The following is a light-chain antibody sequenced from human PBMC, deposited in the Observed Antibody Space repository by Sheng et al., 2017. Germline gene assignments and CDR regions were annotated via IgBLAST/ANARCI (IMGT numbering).Light chain of an antibody. CDR1: QNIGRW. J-gene: IGKJ1*01. Sequence: DIQMTQSPSTLSASVGDRVTITCRASQNIGRWLAWYQKKPGKPPKLLIYESSSLEGGVPSRFSGFGFGTEFTLTISSLQPDDFASYYCQQYDNYSPTFGQGTKVEIK. CDR2: ESS. V-gene: IGKV1-5*03. CDR3: QQYDNYSPT.